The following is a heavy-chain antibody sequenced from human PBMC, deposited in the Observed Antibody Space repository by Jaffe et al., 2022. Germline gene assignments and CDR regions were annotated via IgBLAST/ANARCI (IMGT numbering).Heavy chain of an antibody. Sequence: EVQLVESGGGLVQPGGSLRLSCAASGFTFSSYEMNWVRQAPGKGLEWVSYISSSGSTIYYADSVKGRFTISRDNAKNSLYLQMNSLRAEDTAVYYCAGGLWFGESGPVDYWGQGTLVTVSS. CDR1: GFTFSSYE. J-gene: IGHJ4*02. CDR2: ISSSGSTI. D-gene: IGHD3-10*01. CDR3: AGGLWFGESGPVDY. V-gene: IGHV3-48*03.